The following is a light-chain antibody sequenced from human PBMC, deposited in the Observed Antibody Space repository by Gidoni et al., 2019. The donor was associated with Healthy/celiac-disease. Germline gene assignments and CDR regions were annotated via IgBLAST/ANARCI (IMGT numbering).Light chain of an antibody. CDR1: QGISSY. CDR2: AAS. Sequence: IQLTPSPSSLSASVGDRVTITCRASQGISSYLAWYQQKPGKAPKLLIYAASTLQSVVPSRFSGSGSGTDFTLTISSLQPDDFATYYCQPLNSYPITFGQGTRLEIK. CDR3: QPLNSYPIT. V-gene: IGKV1-9*01. J-gene: IGKJ5*01.